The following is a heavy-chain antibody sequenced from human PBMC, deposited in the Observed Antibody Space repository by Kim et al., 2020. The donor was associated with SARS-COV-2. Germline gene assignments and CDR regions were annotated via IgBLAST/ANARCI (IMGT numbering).Heavy chain of an antibody. CDR1: GGTFSSYA. J-gene: IGHJ6*02. CDR3: ARSEEYSSSTHYYYYGMDV. Sequence: SVNVSCKASGGTFSSYAISWVRQAPGQGLEWMGGIIPIFGTANYAQKFQGRVTITADESTSTAYMELSSLRSEDTAVYYCARSEEYSSSTHYYYYGMDVWGQGTTVTVSS. D-gene: IGHD6-6*01. V-gene: IGHV1-69*13. CDR2: IIPIFGTA.